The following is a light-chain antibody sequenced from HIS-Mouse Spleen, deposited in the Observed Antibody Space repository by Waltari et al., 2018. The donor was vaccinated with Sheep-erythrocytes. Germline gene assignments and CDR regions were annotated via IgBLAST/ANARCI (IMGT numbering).Light chain of an antibody. CDR1: QSISSY. J-gene: IGKJ3*01. CDR3: QQSYSTPQFT. CDR2: AAS. Sequence: DIQMTQSPSSLSASVGDRVTITCRASQSISSYLNWYQQKPGKAPKLLIYAASSLQSGVPSRFSSSRSGTDFALTISSLQPEDFATYYWQQSYSTPQFTFGPGTKVDIK. V-gene: IGKV1-39*01.